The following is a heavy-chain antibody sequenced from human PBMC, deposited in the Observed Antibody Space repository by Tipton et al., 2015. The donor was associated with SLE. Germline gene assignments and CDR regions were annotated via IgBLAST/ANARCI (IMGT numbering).Heavy chain of an antibody. CDR1: GYTFNHYY. CDR3: VTGGYHAVDFDL. J-gene: IGHJ2*01. D-gene: IGHD6-13*01. V-gene: IGHV1-2*06. CDR2: INPNSGGT. Sequence: QSGPEVKKPGASVKVSCKASGYTFNHYYIYWVRQAPGQGLEWMGRINPNSGGTFYEQKFQDRVTMTRDTSINAAYMELSSLTSDDTSVYFCVTGGYHAVDFDLWGRGTLVIVSS.